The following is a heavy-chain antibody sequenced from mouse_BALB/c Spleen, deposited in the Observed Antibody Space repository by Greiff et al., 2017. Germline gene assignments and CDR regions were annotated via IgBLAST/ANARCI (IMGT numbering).Heavy chain of an antibody. Sequence: EVQGVESGGGLVQPGGSRKLSCAASGFTFSSFGMHWVRQAPEKGLEWVAYISSGSSTIYYADTVKGRFTISRDNPKNTLFLQMTSLRSEDTAMYYCARGPPSYYGNYRLAMDYWGQGTSVTVSS. CDR3: ARGPPSYYGNYRLAMDY. D-gene: IGHD2-10*01. J-gene: IGHJ4*01. V-gene: IGHV5-17*02. CDR1: GFTFSSFG. CDR2: ISSGSSTI.